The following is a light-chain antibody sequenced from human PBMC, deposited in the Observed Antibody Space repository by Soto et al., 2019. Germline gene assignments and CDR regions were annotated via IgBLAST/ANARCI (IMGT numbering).Light chain of an antibody. CDR3: QHYDNLPPRLS. J-gene: IGKJ4*01. Sequence: QMTQSPSSLSASVGDRVTITCQASQDISTSLNWYQHKAGKAPNRLIYDSSKLETGVPSRFSGSGSGTAFTLTISRLHPEDIATYYCQHYDNLPPRLSFGGGTQVEI. CDR2: DSS. CDR1: QDISTS. V-gene: IGKV1-33*01.